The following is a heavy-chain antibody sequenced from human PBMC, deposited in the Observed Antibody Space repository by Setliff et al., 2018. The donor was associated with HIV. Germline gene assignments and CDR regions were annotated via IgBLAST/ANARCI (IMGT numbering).Heavy chain of an antibody. V-gene: IGHV4-59*11. CDR1: GGSIRSHY. D-gene: IGHD2-2*02. J-gene: IGHJ6*03. CDR2: IYYSGST. CDR3: AHRAIRPGYYYMDV. Sequence: SETLSLTCTVSGGSIRSHYWSWIRQPPGKRLEWIGYIYYSGSTNYNPSLKSRVTKDTSKNQVVLTMTNMDPVDTATYYCAHRAIRPGYYYMDVWGKGTKVTVSS.